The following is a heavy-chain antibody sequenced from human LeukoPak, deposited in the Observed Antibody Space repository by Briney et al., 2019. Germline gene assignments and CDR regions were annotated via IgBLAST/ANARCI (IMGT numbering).Heavy chain of an antibody. CDR3: ARSVRAAGKSPGFDF. Sequence: GGSLRLSCGDSGYTFTGYHMNWVRQAPGKGLEWVSTIDVSATDTYYPDSVKGRFTISRDDSKNMLYLQMNSLRGEDTAVYYCARSVRAAGKSPGFDFWGPGSLVTVSP. CDR2: IDVSATDT. V-gene: IGHV3-23*05. CDR1: GYTFTGYH. J-gene: IGHJ4*02. D-gene: IGHD6-13*01.